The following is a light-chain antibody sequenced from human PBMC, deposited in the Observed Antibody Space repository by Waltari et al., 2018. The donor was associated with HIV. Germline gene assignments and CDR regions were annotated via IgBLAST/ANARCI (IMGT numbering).Light chain of an antibody. CDR2: GKN. CDR1: SLRSYY. J-gene: IGLJ1*01. V-gene: IGLV3-19*01. CDR3: HSRDSSGNSYV. Sequence: SSELTQDPDVSVALGQTLKITCQGDSLRSYYSNWYQQKPGQAPVLVLHGKNSRPSAVPDRFSGASSGSTASLTITGAQAEDEAVYYCHSRDSSGNSYVFGNGTQVTVL.